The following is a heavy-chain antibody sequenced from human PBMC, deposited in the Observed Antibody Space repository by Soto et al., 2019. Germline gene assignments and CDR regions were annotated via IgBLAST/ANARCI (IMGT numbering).Heavy chain of an antibody. CDR1: GGTFSSYA. V-gene: IGHV1-69*12. D-gene: IGHD2-2*01. CDR2: IIPIFGTA. Sequence: QVQLVQSGAEVKKPGSSVKVSCKASGGTFSSYAISWVRQAPGQGLEWMGGIIPIFGTANYAQKFQGRVTITADESTSTAYMELSSLRSEDTAVYYCAGVLSMHYLGSSGFDYWGQGTLVAVSS. J-gene: IGHJ4*02. CDR3: AGVLSMHYLGSSGFDY.